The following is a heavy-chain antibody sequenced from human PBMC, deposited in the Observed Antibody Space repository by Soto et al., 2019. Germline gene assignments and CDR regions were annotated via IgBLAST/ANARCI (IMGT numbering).Heavy chain of an antibody. V-gene: IGHV4-30-4*08. CDR3: ATRFYSSGVLFDY. CDR1: GGSISSRYCC. CDR2: IYYSGST. D-gene: IGHD3-10*01. J-gene: IGHJ4*02. Sequence: SETLSLTCTVSGGSISSRYCCWIWIRQPPGKGLEWIGYIYYSGSTYYNPSLTSRVTISVDTSKNQFSLKLSSVTAADAAVYYCATRFYSSGVLFDYWGPGTQVTVSS.